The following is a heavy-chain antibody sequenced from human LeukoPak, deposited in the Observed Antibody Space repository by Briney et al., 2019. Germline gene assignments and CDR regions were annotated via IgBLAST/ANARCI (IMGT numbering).Heavy chain of an antibody. Sequence: PGGSLRLSCAASGFTFNSFSMHWVRQTPDKGLEWLTVIAFDGSTKYYADSVKGRFTISRDNAKNSLYLQMNSLRAEDTAVYYCARELVLDYGDLENNFDYWGQGTLVTVSS. V-gene: IGHV3-30*04. CDR2: IAFDGSTK. CDR3: ARELVLDYGDLENNFDY. J-gene: IGHJ4*02. CDR1: GFTFNSFS. D-gene: IGHD4-17*01.